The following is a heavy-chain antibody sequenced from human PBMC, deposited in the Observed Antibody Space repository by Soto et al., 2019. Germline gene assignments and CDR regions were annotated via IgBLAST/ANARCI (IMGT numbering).Heavy chain of an antibody. D-gene: IGHD3-10*01. Sequence: QVQLVQSGAEVKKPGASVKVSCKASGYTFTGYYMRWVRQAPGQGLEWMGWINPNSGGTNYAQKFQGWVTMTRDTSISTAYMELSRLRSDDTAVYYCERSQGSITTCMDVWGQGTTVTVSS. CDR3: ERSQGSITTCMDV. V-gene: IGHV1-2*04. CDR1: GYTFTGYY. J-gene: IGHJ6*02. CDR2: INPNSGGT.